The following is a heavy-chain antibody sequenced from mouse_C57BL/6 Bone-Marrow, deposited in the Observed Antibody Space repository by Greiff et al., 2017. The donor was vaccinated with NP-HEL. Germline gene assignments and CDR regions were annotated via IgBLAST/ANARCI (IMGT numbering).Heavy chain of an antibody. CDR1: GFTFSSYG. D-gene: IGHD2-4*01. CDR2: ISSGGSYT. J-gene: IGHJ3*01. V-gene: IGHV5-6*02. Sequence: EVMLVESGGDLVKPGGSLKLSCAASGFTFSSYGMSWVRQTPDKRLEWVATISSGGSYTYYPAIVKGRFTISRDNAKNTLYLQMSSLKSEDTAMYYCASPYDYDVAWFAYWGQGTLVTVSA. CDR3: ASPYDYDVAWFAY.